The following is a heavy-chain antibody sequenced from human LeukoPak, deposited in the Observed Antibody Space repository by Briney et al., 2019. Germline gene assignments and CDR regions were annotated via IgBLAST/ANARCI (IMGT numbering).Heavy chain of an antibody. CDR1: GGTFSSYA. D-gene: IGHD1-26*01. CDR2: IIPIFGTA. J-gene: IGHJ3*02. CDR3: ARGVGATTAAFDI. V-gene: IGHV1-69*05. Sequence: AASVKVSCKASGGTFSSYAISWVRQAPGQGLEWMGRIIPIFGTANYAQKFQGRVTITTDESTSTAYMELSSLRSEDTAVYYCARGVGATTAAFDIWGQGTMVTVSS.